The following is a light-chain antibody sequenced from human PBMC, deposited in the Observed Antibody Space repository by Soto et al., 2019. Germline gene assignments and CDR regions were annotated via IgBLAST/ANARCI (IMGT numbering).Light chain of an antibody. Sequence: VLIQSPATLSLSPGERATLSCRASQTVSRYLAWFQQKPGQPPRLLIYDASNRATGIPARFSGSGSGTDYTLTISSLEPEDFAVYYCQQRSTLPLLTFGGGTKVEI. CDR1: QTVSRY. J-gene: IGKJ4*01. CDR3: QQRSTLPLLT. CDR2: DAS. V-gene: IGKV3-11*01.